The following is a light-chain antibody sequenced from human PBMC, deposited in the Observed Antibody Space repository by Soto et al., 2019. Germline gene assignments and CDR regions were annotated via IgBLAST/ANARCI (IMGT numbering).Light chain of an antibody. CDR1: QSVSTY. J-gene: IGKJ4*01. Sequence: EIVLTQSPDILSLSPGERASLSCRASQSVSTYLAWYQQKPGQAPRLLIYDASNRATGVPVRFSGSGSGTDFTLTISSLEPEDFAVYYCQQRSNWPPLTFGGGTKVDIK. V-gene: IGKV3-11*01. CDR2: DAS. CDR3: QQRSNWPPLT.